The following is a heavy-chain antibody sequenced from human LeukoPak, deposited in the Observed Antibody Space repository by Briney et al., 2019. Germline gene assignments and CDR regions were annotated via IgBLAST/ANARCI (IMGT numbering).Heavy chain of an antibody. V-gene: IGHV1-2*02. D-gene: IGHD6-13*01. J-gene: IGHJ5*02. CDR2: INPNSGGT. CDR1: GYTFTGYY. CDR3: ARDSIAAAEVGFDP. Sequence: ASVKVSCKASGYTFTGYYMHWVRQAPGQGLEWMGWINPNSGGTNCAQKFQGRVTMTRDTSISTAYMELSRLRSDDTAVYYCARDSIAAAEVGFDPWGQGTLVTVSS.